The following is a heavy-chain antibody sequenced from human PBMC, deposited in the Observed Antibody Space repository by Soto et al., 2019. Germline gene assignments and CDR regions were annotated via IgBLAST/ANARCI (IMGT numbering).Heavy chain of an antibody. CDR2: IFPSDSDT. J-gene: IGHJ5*02. CDR3: ARKDKSGYFNWFDP. V-gene: IGHV5-51*01. D-gene: IGHD3-22*01. CDR1: GYKFTSSW. Sequence: PGESLKISCRTSGYKFTSSWIAWVRQMPGEGLEWMGIIFPSDSDTRYSPSFQGQVTISADRSTSTVFLQWASLKASDTAVYFCARKDKSGYFNWFDPRGQGTLVTV.